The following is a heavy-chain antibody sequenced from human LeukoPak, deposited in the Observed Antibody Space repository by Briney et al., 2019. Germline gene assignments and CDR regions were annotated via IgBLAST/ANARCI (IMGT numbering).Heavy chain of an antibody. CDR2: IIPIFGIA. J-gene: IGHJ4*02. D-gene: IGHD4-17*01. CDR3: ARPSARYGDTIDY. Sequence: ASVKVCCKASGGTFSSYAISWVRQAPGQGLEWMGRIIPIFGIANYAQKFQGRVTITADKSTSTAYMELSSLRSEDTAVYYCARPSARYGDTIDYWGQGTLVTVSS. V-gene: IGHV1-69*04. CDR1: GGTFSSYA.